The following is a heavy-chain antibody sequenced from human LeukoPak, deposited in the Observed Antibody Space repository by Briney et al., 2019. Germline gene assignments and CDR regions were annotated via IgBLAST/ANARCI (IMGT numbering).Heavy chain of an antibody. Sequence: GESLKISCKGSVYSFTSYWIAWVRQMPGKGLEWMGIIYPGDSDTRYSPSFKGLLTISADKSISTAYLQWSSLKASDTATYYCARRKDGVDVWGQGTTVTVSS. CDR1: VYSFTSYW. CDR3: ARRKDGVDV. J-gene: IGHJ6*02. CDR2: IYPGDSDT. V-gene: IGHV5-51*01.